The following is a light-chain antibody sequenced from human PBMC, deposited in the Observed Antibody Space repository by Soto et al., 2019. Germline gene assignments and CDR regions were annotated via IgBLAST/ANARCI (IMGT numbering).Light chain of an antibody. Sequence: EIVLTQSPAPLSLSPGERATLSCRASQSVSSYLAWYQQKPGQAPRLLIYDASNRATGIPARFSGSGSGTDFTLTISSLEPEDFAVYYCQQRSNWPGITFGQGTRLEIK. J-gene: IGKJ5*01. CDR2: DAS. V-gene: IGKV3-11*01. CDR3: QQRSNWPGIT. CDR1: QSVSSY.